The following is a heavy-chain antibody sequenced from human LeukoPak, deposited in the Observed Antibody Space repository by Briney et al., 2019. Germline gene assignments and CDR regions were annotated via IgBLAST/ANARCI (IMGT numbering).Heavy chain of an antibody. D-gene: IGHD3-10*02. Sequence: PGGTLRLSCAASGFTFSSYAMNWVRQAPGKGLEWVSAISGSGGTTYYADSVKGRFTISRDNAKNSLYLQMNSLRAEDTAVYYCAELGITMIGGVWGKGTTVTISS. CDR3: AELGITMIGGV. J-gene: IGHJ6*04. CDR2: ISGSGGTT. CDR1: GFTFSSYA. V-gene: IGHV3-23*01.